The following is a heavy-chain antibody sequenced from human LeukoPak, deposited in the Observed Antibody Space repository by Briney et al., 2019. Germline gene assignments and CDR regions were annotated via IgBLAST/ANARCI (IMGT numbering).Heavy chain of an antibody. CDR2: ENEDGSEK. Sequence: GGSLRLSCVVSGFTFSNYWMRWVRQAPAKGLEWVANENEDGSEKYYVDSVKGLFTISRDNAKNSLYLQMTSLRAEDTAVYYCARDDSTGYLYFDHWGQGTLVTVSS. D-gene: IGHD3-22*01. CDR3: ARDDSTGYLYFDH. CDR1: GFTFSNYW. J-gene: IGHJ4*02. V-gene: IGHV3-7*05.